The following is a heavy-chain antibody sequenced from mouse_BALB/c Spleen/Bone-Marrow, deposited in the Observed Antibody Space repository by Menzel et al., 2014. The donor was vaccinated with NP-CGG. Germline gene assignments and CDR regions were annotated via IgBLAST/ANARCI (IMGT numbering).Heavy chain of an antibody. Sequence: EVRGVESGGGLVQPGRSLKISCAASGFDFSGFWMGWVRLAPGKGLEWIGEINPDSSTINYTPSLKDRFIISRDNAKNTLYLQMSKVRSEDTALYYCARLGYYGGFAYWGQGTLVTVSA. CDR2: INPDSSTI. CDR3: ARLGYYGGFAY. V-gene: IGHV4-1*02. J-gene: IGHJ3*01. D-gene: IGHD2-3*01. CDR1: GFDFSGFW.